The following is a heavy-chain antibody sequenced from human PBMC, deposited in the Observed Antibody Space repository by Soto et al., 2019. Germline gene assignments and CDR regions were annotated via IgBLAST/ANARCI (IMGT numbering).Heavy chain of an antibody. CDR2: ISGSGGST. Sequence: EVQLLESGGGLVQPGGSLRLSCAASGFTFSSYAMSWVRQAPGKGLEWVSAISGSGGSTYYADSVKGRFTISRDNSKNTLYLQINSLRAXXTAVYYCAKDPLDDSXGYYLYYFDYWGQGTLVTVSS. CDR3: AKDPLDDSXGYYLYYFDY. V-gene: IGHV3-23*01. D-gene: IGHD3-22*01. J-gene: IGHJ4*02. CDR1: GFTFSSYA.